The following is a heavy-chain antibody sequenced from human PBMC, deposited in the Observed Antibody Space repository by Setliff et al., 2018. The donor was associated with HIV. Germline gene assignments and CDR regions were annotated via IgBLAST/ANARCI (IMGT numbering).Heavy chain of an antibody. J-gene: IGHJ6*02. CDR2: ISAYNGNT. V-gene: IGHV1-18*01. CDR1: GYTFTSYG. Sequence: ASVKVSCKASGYTFTSYGISWVRQAPGQGLEWMGWISAYNGNTNYAQQLQGRVTLTTDTSTSTAYMELRSLRSDDTAVYYCARSWPLDIVVVVAATLDYYGMDVWGQGTTVTVSS. CDR3: ARSWPLDIVVVVAATLDYYGMDV. D-gene: IGHD2-15*01.